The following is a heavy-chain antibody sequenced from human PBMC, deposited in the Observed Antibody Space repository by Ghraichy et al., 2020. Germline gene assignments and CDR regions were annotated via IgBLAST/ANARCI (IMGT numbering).Heavy chain of an antibody. Sequence: SETLSLTCAVYGGSFSGYYWSWIRQPPGKGLEWIGESNHSGSTNYNPSRKSRVTISVATSKNQFSLKLSSVTAADTAVYYCARASFGDFDYWGQGTLVTVSS. CDR1: GGSFSGYY. V-gene: IGHV4-34*01. CDR3: ARASFGDFDY. D-gene: IGHD3-10*01. CDR2: SNHSGST. J-gene: IGHJ4*02.